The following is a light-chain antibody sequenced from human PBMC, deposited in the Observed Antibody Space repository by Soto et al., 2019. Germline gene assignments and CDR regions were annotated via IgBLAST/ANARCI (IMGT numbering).Light chain of an antibody. Sequence: QSALTQPASVSGSPGQSIAISCTGTSRDVATYNLVSWYQQHPGKAPKLIIYEGSERPSGVSNRFSGSKSGNTASLTISGLPDEDEDDYYCCSYSGSSTLLFGGGTKLTVL. V-gene: IGLV2-23*01. CDR1: SRDVATYNL. CDR3: CSYSGSSTLL. J-gene: IGLJ2*01. CDR2: EGS.